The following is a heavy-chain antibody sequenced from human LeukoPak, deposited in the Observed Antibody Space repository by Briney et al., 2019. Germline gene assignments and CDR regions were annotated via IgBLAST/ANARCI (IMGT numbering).Heavy chain of an antibody. Sequence: ASVKVSCKASGGTFSSYAISWVRQAPGQGLEWMGGIIPIFGTANYAQKFQGRVTITTDESTSTAYMELSSLRSEDTAVYYCARSRQDPYYYYYYMDVWGKGTTVTVSS. V-gene: IGHV1-69*05. CDR1: GGTFSSYA. CDR3: ARSRQDPYYYYYYMDV. J-gene: IGHJ6*03. CDR2: IIPIFGTA.